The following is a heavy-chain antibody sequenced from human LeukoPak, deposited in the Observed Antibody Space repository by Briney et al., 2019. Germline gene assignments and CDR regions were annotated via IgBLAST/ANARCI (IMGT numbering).Heavy chain of an antibody. Sequence: SETLSLSCTVSGGSINSYYWSWIRQPPGKGLEWIGYIYYAGNTNYNPSLKSRVTMSVDTSKNQFSLKLSSVTAADTAVYYCARETRITIFGVVPHPFDLWGRGTLVTVSS. CDR3: ARETRITIFGVVPHPFDL. CDR1: GGSINSYY. J-gene: IGHJ2*01. V-gene: IGHV4-59*12. CDR2: IYYAGNT. D-gene: IGHD3-3*01.